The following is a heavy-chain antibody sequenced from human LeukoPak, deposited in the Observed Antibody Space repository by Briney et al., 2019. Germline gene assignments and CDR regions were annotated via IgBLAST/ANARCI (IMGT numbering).Heavy chain of an antibody. CDR2: IYSGGST. CDR1: GFTVSSNY. CDR3: ARAGYSYGYGLFDY. D-gene: IGHD5-18*01. Sequence: SGGSLRLSCAASGFTVSSNYMSWVRQAPGKGLEWVSVIYSGGSTYYADSVKGRFTISRDNSKNTLYLQMNSRRAEDTAVYYCARAGYSYGYGLFDYWGQGTLVTVSS. V-gene: IGHV3-53*01. J-gene: IGHJ4*02.